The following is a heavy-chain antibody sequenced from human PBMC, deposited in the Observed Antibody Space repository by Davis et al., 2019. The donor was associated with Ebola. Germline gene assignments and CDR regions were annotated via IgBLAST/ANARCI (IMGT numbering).Heavy chain of an antibody. CDR3: ARRGAGGYRWGAFDY. V-gene: IGHV3-23*01. D-gene: IGHD2-8*02. Sequence: PGGSLRLSCAASGFTFSSFAMGWVRQTPGKGLEWVSAISDSGAETFYADSVKGRFTISRDQSKNLLSLQMNNLRVEDAAIYYCARRGAGGYRWGAFDYWGQGTLVTVSS. CDR1: GFTFSSFA. CDR2: ISDSGAET. J-gene: IGHJ4*02.